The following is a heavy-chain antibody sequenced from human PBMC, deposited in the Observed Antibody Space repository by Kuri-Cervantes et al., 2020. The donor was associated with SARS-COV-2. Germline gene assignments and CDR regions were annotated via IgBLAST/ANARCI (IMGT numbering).Heavy chain of an antibody. CDR2: IGTAGDT. CDR1: GFTFSSYD. J-gene: IGHJ6*02. D-gene: IGHD3-16*01. V-gene: IGHV3-13*01. CDR3: ARDLGGPRFGGMDV. Sequence: GESLKISCAASGFTFSSYDMHWVRQATGKGLEWVSAIGTAGDTYYPGSVKGRFTISRENAKNSLYLQMNSLIAGDTAVYYCARDLGGPRFGGMDVWGQGTTVTVSS.